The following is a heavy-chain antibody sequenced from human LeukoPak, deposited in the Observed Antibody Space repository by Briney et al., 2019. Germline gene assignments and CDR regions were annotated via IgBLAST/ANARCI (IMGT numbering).Heavy chain of an antibody. Sequence: GGSLRLSCAASGFTFSSYSMIWVRQAPGKGLEWVSSISSSSAYIYYADSVRGRFTISRDNAENSLYLQMNSLRAEDTAVYYCARGRLDGGYSYLDWFDPWGQGTLATVSS. D-gene: IGHD5-18*01. V-gene: IGHV3-21*01. J-gene: IGHJ5*02. CDR2: ISSSSAYI. CDR1: GFTFSSYS. CDR3: ARGRLDGGYSYLDWFDP.